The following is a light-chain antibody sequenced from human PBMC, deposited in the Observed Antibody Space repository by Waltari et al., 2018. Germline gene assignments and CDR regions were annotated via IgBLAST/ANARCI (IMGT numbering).Light chain of an antibody. CDR2: DTS. Sequence: DIQMTQSPSSLSASVGDRVTNTCQASQENRNYLNWYQQKPGKAPKLLIYDTSNVETGVPSRFSGSGSGTDFTFTITSLQPEDFATYYCQQYGTFGQGTKVETK. CDR1: QENRNY. J-gene: IGKJ2*01. CDR3: QQYGT. V-gene: IGKV1-33*01.